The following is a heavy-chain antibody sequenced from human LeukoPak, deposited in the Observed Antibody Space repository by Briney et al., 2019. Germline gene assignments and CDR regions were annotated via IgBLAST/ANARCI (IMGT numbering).Heavy chain of an antibody. J-gene: IGHJ6*02. V-gene: IGHV4-34*01. CDR1: GGSFSGYY. D-gene: IGHD5-18*01. Sequence: PSETLSLTFGVYGGSFSGYYWSWIRQPPGKGLEWIGEINHSGSTNYNPPLKSRVTISVDTSKNQYSLKLSAVTAADTAVYYCARGGILQHLSGMDVWGQGTTVTVS. CDR3: ARGGILQHLSGMDV. CDR2: INHSGST.